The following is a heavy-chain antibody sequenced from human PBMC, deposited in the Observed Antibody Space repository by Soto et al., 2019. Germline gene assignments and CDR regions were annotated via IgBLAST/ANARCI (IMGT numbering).Heavy chain of an antibody. J-gene: IGHJ4*02. Sequence: QVQLVQSGAEVKKPGSSVKVSCKASGGTFGTYTISWVRQAPGQGLEWMGRIIPYLDITDYAQKFQGRFTFAAATTTTTAYMELSRLRTEDTAVYFCPRETTYWGQETLVTVSS. CDR3: PRETTY. CDR2: IIPYLDIT. CDR1: GGTFGTYT. D-gene: IGHD1-1*01. V-gene: IGHV1-69*02.